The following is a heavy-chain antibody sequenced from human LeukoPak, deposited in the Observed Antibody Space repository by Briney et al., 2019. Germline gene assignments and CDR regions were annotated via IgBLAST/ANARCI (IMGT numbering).Heavy chain of an antibody. J-gene: IGHJ4*02. CDR1: GYTFTSYG. Sequence: ASVKVSCKASGYTFTSYGIIWVRQAPRQRLEWVGWISAYNGNTNYAQKLQGRVTMTTDTSTSTAYMELRSLRSDDTAVYYCARASLWFGELSVDYWGQGTLVTVSS. D-gene: IGHD3-10*01. CDR3: ARASLWFGELSVDY. V-gene: IGHV1-18*01. CDR2: ISAYNGNT.